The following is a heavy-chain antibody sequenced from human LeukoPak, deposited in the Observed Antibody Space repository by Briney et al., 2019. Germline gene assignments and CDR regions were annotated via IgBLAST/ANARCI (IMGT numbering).Heavy chain of an antibody. J-gene: IGHJ4*02. V-gene: IGHV3-23*01. D-gene: IGHD1-26*01. Sequence: GGSLRLSCAASGFTFSSYAMSWVRQAPGKGLEWVSAISGSGGSTYYADSVKGRFTISRDNAKNSLYLQMNSLRAEDTAVYYCARARVGSYSGFDYWGQGTLVTVSS. CDR2: ISGSGGST. CDR1: GFTFSSYA. CDR3: ARARVGSYSGFDY.